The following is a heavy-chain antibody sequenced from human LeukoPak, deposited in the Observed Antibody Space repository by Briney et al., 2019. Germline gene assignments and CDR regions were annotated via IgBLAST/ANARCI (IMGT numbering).Heavy chain of an antibody. J-gene: IGHJ6*03. D-gene: IGHD6-13*01. CDR3: XXXXXXXXLVSPWNYYYMDV. CDR1: GFSFSSYW. CDR2: LNSDGSST. Sequence: PGGSLRLSCAASGFSFSSYWMHWVRQAPGKGLVWVSRLNSDGSSTTYADSVKGRFTISRDNAKNTLYLQMNSLRAEDTAVYYXXXXXXXXXLVSPWNYYYMDVWGKGTTVTISS. V-gene: IGHV3-74*01.